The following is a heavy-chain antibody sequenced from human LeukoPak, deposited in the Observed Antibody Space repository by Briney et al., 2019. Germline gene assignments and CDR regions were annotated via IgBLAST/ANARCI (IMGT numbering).Heavy chain of an antibody. J-gene: IGHJ2*01. Sequence: SETLFLTCTVSGGSITTSSYYWGWIRQPPGKGLEWIGIIYYSGSTYYNPSLKGRVTISVDTSKNQFSLKLSSVTAADTAVYYCARAFRARYFDLWGRGSLVTVSS. D-gene: IGHD2/OR15-2a*01. CDR1: GGSITTSSYY. CDR2: IYYSGST. CDR3: ARAFRARYFDL. V-gene: IGHV4-39*01.